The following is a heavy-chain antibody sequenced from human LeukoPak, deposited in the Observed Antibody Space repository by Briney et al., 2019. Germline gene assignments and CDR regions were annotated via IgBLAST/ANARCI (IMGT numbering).Heavy chain of an antibody. J-gene: IGHJ3*02. CDR2: ISSSSSTI. CDR3: AVDYASADDAFDI. Sequence: PGGSLRLSCAASGFTFSSYSMNWVRQAPGKGLEWVSYISSSSSTIYYADSVKGRFTISRDNAKNSLYLQMNSPRAEDTAVYYCAVDYASADDAFDIWGQGTMVTVSS. CDR1: GFTFSSYS. V-gene: IGHV3-48*01. D-gene: IGHD4-17*01.